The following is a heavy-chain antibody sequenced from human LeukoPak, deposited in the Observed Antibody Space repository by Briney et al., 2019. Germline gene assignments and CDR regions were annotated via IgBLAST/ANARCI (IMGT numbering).Heavy chain of an antibody. CDR3: AKESSGWYRAFDI. J-gene: IGHJ3*02. CDR1: GFTFSSYA. Sequence: PGGSLRLSCAASGFTFSSYAMSWVRQAPGKGLEWVSAIRGSGGSTYYADSVKGRSTISRDNSKNTLYLQMNSLRAEDTAVYYCAKESSGWYRAFDIWGQGTMVTVSS. D-gene: IGHD6-19*01. V-gene: IGHV3-23*01. CDR2: IRGSGGST.